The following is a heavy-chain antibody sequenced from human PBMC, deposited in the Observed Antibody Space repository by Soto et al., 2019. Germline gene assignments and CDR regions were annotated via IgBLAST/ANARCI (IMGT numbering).Heavy chain of an antibody. Sequence: EVLLVESGGRLVQPGRSLMLSCAVSGFTFDDYPMHWVRQAPGKGLEWVSTISWNSAKIAYADSVKGRFTVSRDNAKNSLYLQMTSLRVDDTALYYCAKDRDGGSYFDMPDSFDVWGQGTVVTVSS. CDR2: ISWNSAKI. V-gene: IGHV3-9*01. CDR1: GFTFDDYP. CDR3: AKDRDGGSYFDMPDSFDV. D-gene: IGHD1-26*01. J-gene: IGHJ3*01.